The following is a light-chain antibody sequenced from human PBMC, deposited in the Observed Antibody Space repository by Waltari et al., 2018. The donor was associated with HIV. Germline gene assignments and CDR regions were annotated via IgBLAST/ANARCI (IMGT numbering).Light chain of an antibody. Sequence: QSALTQPASVSGSPGQSITISCTGTTKAVGNYDYVSWYQHRPGKAPKLLIYDVSNRPSGVSGRFSGSKSGNTASLSISGLQAEDEADYFCSSYRTYGTLVFGGGTKLTVL. V-gene: IGLV2-14*01. CDR1: TKAVGNYDY. CDR3: SSYRTYGTLV. CDR2: DVS. J-gene: IGLJ3*02.